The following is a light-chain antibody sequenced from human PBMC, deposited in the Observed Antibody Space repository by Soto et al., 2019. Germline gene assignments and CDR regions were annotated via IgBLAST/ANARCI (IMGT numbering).Light chain of an antibody. CDR2: DAS. CDR1: QSVSSY. CDR3: QQYGSSPTKVT. V-gene: IGKV3-11*01. J-gene: IGKJ5*01. Sequence: EIVFTQSPATLSLSPGEGATLSCRASQSVSSYLAWYQQKPGQAPRLLIYDASNRATGIPARFSGSGSGTDFTLTISRLEPEDFAVYHCQQYGSSPTKVTFGQGTRLEIK.